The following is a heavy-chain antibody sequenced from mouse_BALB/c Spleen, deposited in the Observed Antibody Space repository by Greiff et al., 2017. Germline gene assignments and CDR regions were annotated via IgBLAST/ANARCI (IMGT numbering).Heavy chain of an antibody. CDR1: GYTFTSYW. J-gene: IGHJ2*01. D-gene: IGHD1-1*01. CDR3: TWAYYYGSSYYFDY. V-gene: IGHV1-5*01. CDR2: IYPGNSDT. Sequence: VQLKQSGTVLARPGASVKMSCKASGYTFTSYWMHWVKQRPGQGLEWIGAIYPGNSDTSYNQKFKGKAKLTAVTSTSTAYMELSSLTNEDSAVYYCTWAYYYGSSYYFDYWGQGTTLTVSS.